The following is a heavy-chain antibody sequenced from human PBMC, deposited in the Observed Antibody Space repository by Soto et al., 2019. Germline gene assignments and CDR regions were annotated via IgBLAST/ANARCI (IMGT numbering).Heavy chain of an antibody. D-gene: IGHD4-4*01. V-gene: IGHV3-9*01. CDR3: ANDRRRSSGLAAFTVTWFDP. Sequence: EVQLVESGGGLVQPGRSLRLSCAASGFTFDDYAMHWVRQAPGKGLEWVSGISWNSGSIGYADSVKGRFTISRDNAKNSLYLQMNSLRAEDTALYYCANDRRRSSGLAAFTVTWFDPWGQGTLVTVSS. CDR1: GFTFDDYA. J-gene: IGHJ5*02. CDR2: ISWNSGSI.